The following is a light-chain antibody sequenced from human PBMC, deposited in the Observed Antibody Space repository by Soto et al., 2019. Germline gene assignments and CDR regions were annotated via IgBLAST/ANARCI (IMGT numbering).Light chain of an antibody. CDR3: LQNNNYPWT. CDR2: AAF. Sequence: DIQMTQSPSSLSASMGDRVTITCRASQYIRSDLGWYQQKPWXAPKRLIYAAFTLQSGVPPRFSGSGSGTELTLTISTLKPEDFATDFCLQNNNYPWTLGQATKV. J-gene: IGKJ1*01. V-gene: IGKV1-17*01. CDR1: QYIRSD.